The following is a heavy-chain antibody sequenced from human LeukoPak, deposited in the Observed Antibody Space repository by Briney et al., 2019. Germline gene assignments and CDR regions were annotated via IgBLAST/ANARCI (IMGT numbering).Heavy chain of an antibody. D-gene: IGHD6-19*01. V-gene: IGHV3-7*01. CDR3: ARDFSYSQWLAGGAVFYYYYYGMDV. Sequence: PGGSLRLSCAASGFTFSSYWMSWVRQAPGKGLEWVANIKQDGSEKYYVDSVKGRFTISRDNAKNSLYLQMNSLRAEDTAVYYCARDFSYSQWLAGGAVFYYYYYGMDVWGQGTTVTVSS. CDR2: IKQDGSEK. CDR1: GFTFSSYW. J-gene: IGHJ6*02.